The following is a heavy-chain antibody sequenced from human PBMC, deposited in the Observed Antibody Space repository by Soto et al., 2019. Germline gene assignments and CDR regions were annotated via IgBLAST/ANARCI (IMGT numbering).Heavy chain of an antibody. J-gene: IGHJ3*02. CDR3: ARRATLVIYDAFDI. V-gene: IGHV4-39*01. D-gene: IGHD2-21*01. CDR2: IYYSGTT. CDR1: SGSISSSSYY. Sequence: PSETLSLTCTVSSGSISSSSYYWGWIRQPPGKGLEWIGSIYYSGTTHYTPSLKSRVTISVDTSKNQFSLKLSSVTAEDTAVYYCARRATLVIYDAFDIWGQGTMVTVSS.